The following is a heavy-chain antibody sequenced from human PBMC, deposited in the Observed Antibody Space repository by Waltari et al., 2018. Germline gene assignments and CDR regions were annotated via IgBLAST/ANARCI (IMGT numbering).Heavy chain of an antibody. CDR2: INTNTGNP. J-gene: IGHJ6*02. D-gene: IGHD2-2*01. CDR3: ASGVVPDSRTGHYYYGMDV. CDR1: GYTFTSYA. V-gene: IGHV7-4-1*02. Sequence: QVQLVQSGSELKKPVASVKVSCKASGYTFTSYAMNWVRQAPGQGLEWMGWINTNTGNPTYAQGFTGRFVFSLDTSVSTAYLQISSLKAEDTAVYYCASGVVPDSRTGHYYYGMDVWGQGTTVTVSS.